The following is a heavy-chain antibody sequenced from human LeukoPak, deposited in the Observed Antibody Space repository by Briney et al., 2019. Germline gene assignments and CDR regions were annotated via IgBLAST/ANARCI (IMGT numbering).Heavy chain of an antibody. J-gene: IGHJ4*02. D-gene: IGHD3-10*01. CDR3: ARARSRYYGSGSYYPFDY. CDR2: IYYSGST. Sequence: PSETLSLTCTVSGGSISSYYWSWIRQPPGKGLEWIGYIYYSGSTNYNPSLKSRVTISVDTSKNQFSLKLSSVTAADTAVYYCARARSRYYGSGSYYPFDYWGQGTLVTVSS. CDR1: GGSISSYY. V-gene: IGHV4-59*01.